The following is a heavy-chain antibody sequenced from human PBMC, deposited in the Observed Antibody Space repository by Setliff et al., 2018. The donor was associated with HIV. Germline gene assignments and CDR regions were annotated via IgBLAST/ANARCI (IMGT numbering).Heavy chain of an antibody. D-gene: IGHD2-8*01. J-gene: IGHJ4*02. Sequence: SVKVSCKASGAAFSNSALTWVRQAPGQGLEWMGGSIPLFKTVNYAQKFQGRLTISTGELMTTAYMELSSLKSEDTAVYYCASGSGYCRNGDCYIGVHKNPDKYFYDYWGQGTLVTVSS. CDR2: SIPLFKTV. CDR3: ASGSGYCRNGDCYIGVHKNPDKYFYDY. CDR1: GAAFSNSA. V-gene: IGHV1-69*05.